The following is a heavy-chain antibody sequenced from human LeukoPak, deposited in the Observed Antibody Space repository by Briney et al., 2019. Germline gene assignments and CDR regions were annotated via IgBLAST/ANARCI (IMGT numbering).Heavy chain of an antibody. D-gene: IGHD3-10*01. CDR2: MNPNSGNT. Sequence: GASVKVSFKASGYTFTSYDINWVRQATGQGLEWMGWMNPNSGNTGYPQKFQGRVTMTRNTSISTAYMELSSLRSEDTAVYYCARSERTGARLTYYYGSGSYYNGGWFDPWGQGTLVTVSS. CDR1: GYTFTSYD. J-gene: IGHJ5*02. CDR3: ARSERTGARLTYYYGSGSYYNGGWFDP. V-gene: IGHV1-8*01.